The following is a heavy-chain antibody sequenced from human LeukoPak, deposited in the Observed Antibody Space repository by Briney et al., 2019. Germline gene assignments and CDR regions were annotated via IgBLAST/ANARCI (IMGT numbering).Heavy chain of an antibody. V-gene: IGHV1-2*02. CDR1: GYTFTGYY. CDR2: INPNTGET. D-gene: IGHD2-15*01. Sequence: ASVKVSCKSSGYTFTGYYIHWVRQAPGQGPECMGWINPNTGETSYAQKFQGRVTITGDMSISTAYVELSRLTSDDTAVYYCASRPSCSGGTCYGLGYWGQGSLVTVSS. J-gene: IGHJ4*02. CDR3: ASRPSCSGGTCYGLGY.